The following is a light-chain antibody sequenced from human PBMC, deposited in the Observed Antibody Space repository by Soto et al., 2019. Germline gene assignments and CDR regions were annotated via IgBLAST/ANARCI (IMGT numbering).Light chain of an antibody. CDR1: ETIKKNY. CDR3: QQYDESPIT. V-gene: IGKV3-20*01. J-gene: IGKJ5*01. Sequence: ETVLTQSPGSLSLSPGEGSTLSCRASETIKKNYLAWYQQQPGQAPRLLIYAASRRATGIPDRFSGGGSGTDFTLTISRLEPEDIAVFYCQQYDESPITFGQGTRLEIK. CDR2: AAS.